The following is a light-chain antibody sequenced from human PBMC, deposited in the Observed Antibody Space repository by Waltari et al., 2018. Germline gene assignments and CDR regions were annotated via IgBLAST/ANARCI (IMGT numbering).Light chain of an antibody. V-gene: IGLV1-44*01. CDR2: SNN. Sequence: QSVLTQPPSASGTPGQRVPISCSGSSSNLGSNTVNWYQQLPGTAPKLLIYSNNQRPSGVPDRFSGSKSGTSASLAISGLQSEDEADYYCAAWDDSLNGLFGGGTKLTVL. J-gene: IGLJ2*01. CDR3: AAWDDSLNGL. CDR1: SSNLGSNT.